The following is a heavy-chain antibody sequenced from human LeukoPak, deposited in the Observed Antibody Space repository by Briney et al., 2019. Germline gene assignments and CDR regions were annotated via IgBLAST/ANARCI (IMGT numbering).Heavy chain of an antibody. J-gene: IGHJ3*02. CDR1: GGSFSGYY. Sequence: SETLSLTCAVYGGSFSGYYWSWIRQPPGKGLEWIGSIYYSGSTYYNPSLKSRVTISVDTSKNQFSLKLSSVTAADTAVYYCAGSEQQPDAFDIWGQGTMVTVSS. D-gene: IGHD6-13*01. CDR2: IYYSGST. CDR3: AGSEQQPDAFDI. V-gene: IGHV4-34*01.